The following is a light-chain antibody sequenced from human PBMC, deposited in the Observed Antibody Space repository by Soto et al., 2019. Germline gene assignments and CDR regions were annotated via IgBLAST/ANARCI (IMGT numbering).Light chain of an antibody. Sequence: MTQSPSTLSASVGDRVTITXRASQSVSSDLAWCQQKPGQAPRLLIYGASTRATGIPATFSGSGSGTEFTLTITSLQSEDFAVYYCQQYNEWPLTFGGGTKVDIK. J-gene: IGKJ4*01. CDR1: QSVSSD. CDR3: QQYNEWPLT. CDR2: GAS. V-gene: IGKV3-15*01.